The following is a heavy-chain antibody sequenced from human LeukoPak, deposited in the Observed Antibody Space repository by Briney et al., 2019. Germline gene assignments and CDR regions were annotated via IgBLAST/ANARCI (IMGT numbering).Heavy chain of an antibody. Sequence: SVKVSCKASGFTFTSSAVQWVRQARGQRLEWIGWIVVGSGNTNYAQKFQERVTITRDMSTSTAYMELSSLRSEDTAVYYCAAGDYYDSSGYYYYFDCWGQGTLVTVSS. J-gene: IGHJ4*02. CDR1: GFTFTSSA. CDR3: AAGDYYDSSGYYYYFDC. D-gene: IGHD3-22*01. V-gene: IGHV1-58*01. CDR2: IVVGSGNT.